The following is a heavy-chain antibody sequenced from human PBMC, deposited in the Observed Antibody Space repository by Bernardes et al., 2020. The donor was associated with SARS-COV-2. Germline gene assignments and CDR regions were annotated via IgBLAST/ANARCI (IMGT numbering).Heavy chain of an antibody. J-gene: IGHJ5*02. CDR2: ISSSSSYT. Sequence: GGSLRLSCAASGFTFSDYYMSWIRQAPGKGLEWVSYISSSSSYTNYADLVKGRFTISRDNAKNSLSLQMNSLRAEDTAVYYCARTTIAYGGDGNWFDPWGQGTLVTVSS. CDR3: ARTTIAYGGDGNWFDP. V-gene: IGHV3-11*06. CDR1: GFTFSDYY. D-gene: IGHD2-21*02.